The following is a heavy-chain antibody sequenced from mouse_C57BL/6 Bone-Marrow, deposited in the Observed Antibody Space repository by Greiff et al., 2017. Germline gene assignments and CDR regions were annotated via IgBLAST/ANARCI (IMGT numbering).Heavy chain of an antibody. CDR3: ASGDYGSSFDY. CDR1: GFTFSDYG. CDR2: ISSGSSTI. D-gene: IGHD1-1*01. V-gene: IGHV5-17*01. J-gene: IGHJ2*01. Sequence: EVMLVESGGGLVKPGGSLKLSCAASGFTFSDYGMHWVRQAPEKGLEWVAYISSGSSTIYYADTVKGRFTISRDNAKNTLFLQMTSLRSENTAMYYCASGDYGSSFDYWGQGTTLTVSS.